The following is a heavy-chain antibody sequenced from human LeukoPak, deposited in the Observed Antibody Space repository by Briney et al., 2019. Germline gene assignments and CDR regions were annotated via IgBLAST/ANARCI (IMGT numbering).Heavy chain of an antibody. Sequence: PSQTLSLTCTVSGGSISSGGYYWSWIRQHPGKGLEWIGYIYYSGSTYYNPSLKSRVTISVDTSKNQFSLKLSSVTAADTAVYYCARDSVGAKAFDYWGQGTQVTVSS. V-gene: IGHV4-31*03. CDR3: ARDSVGAKAFDY. CDR2: IYYSGST. J-gene: IGHJ4*02. D-gene: IGHD1-26*01. CDR1: GGSISSGGYY.